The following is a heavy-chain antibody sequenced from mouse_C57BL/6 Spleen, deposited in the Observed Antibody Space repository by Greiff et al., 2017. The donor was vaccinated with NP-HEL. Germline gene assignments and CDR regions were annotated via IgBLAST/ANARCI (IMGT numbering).Heavy chain of an antibody. CDR3: AIYDYDNAMDY. CDR1: GFSLTSYG. Sequence: VHLVESGPGLVAPSQSLSITCTVSGFSLTSYGVDWVRQSPGKGLEWLGVIWGVGSTNYNSALKSRLSISKDNSKSQVFLKMNSLQTDDTAMYYCAIYDYDNAMDYWGQGTSVTVSS. V-gene: IGHV2-6*01. D-gene: IGHD2-4*01. J-gene: IGHJ4*01. CDR2: IWGVGST.